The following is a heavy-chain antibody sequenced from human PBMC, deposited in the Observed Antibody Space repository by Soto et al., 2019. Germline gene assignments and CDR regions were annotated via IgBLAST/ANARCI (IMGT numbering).Heavy chain of an antibody. CDR3: ASIAAAATVKNFDY. CDR1: GVTFSSYG. J-gene: IGHJ4*02. V-gene: IGHV3-33*01. Sequence: SLRLSCAASGVTFSSYGMHWVRQVPGKGLEWVAVIWYDGSNKYYADSVKGRFTISRDNSKNTLYLQMNSLRAEDTAVYYCASIAAAATVKNFDYWGQGTRVTVSS. D-gene: IGHD6-13*01. CDR2: IWYDGSNK.